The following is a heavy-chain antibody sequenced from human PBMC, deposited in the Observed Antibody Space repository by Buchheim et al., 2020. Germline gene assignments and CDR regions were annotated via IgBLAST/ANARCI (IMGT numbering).Heavy chain of an antibody. CDR2: INPNSGGT. CDR1: GYTFTGYY. Sequence: QVQLVQSGAEVKKPGASVKVSCKASGYTFTGYYMHWVRQAPGQGLEWMGWINPNSGGTNYAQKFQGMVTMTRDTSINTASMELSRLRSDDTAVYYCARTDTGYSSSWSMGFDPWGQGTL. D-gene: IGHD6-13*01. J-gene: IGHJ5*02. V-gene: IGHV1-2*02. CDR3: ARTDTGYSSSWSMGFDP.